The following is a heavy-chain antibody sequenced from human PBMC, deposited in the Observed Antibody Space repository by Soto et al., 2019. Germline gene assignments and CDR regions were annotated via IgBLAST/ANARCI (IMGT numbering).Heavy chain of an antibody. CDR1: GFTFGDYA. Sequence: EVQLVESGGGLVQPGRSLRLSCAASGFTFGDYAMHWVRQAPGKGLEWVSGSSWNSGSIGYADSVKGRFTISRDNAKKSLYLQMNSLRAEDTALYYCAKDKIAVAGPRYFDYWGQGTLVTVSS. J-gene: IGHJ4*02. D-gene: IGHD6-19*01. CDR3: AKDKIAVAGPRYFDY. V-gene: IGHV3-9*01. CDR2: SSWNSGSI.